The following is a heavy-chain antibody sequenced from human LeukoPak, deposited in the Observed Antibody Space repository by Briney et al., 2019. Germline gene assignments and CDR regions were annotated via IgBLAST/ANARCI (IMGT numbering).Heavy chain of an antibody. V-gene: IGHV1-46*01. Sequence: GASVKVSCKASGYTFTSYYMHWVRQAPGQGLEWMGIINPSGGSTSYAQKFQGRVTMTTDTSTSTAYMELRSLRSDDTAVYYCARGYSYGSDYYYGMDVWGQGTTVTVSS. CDR2: INPSGGST. CDR1: GYTFTSYY. D-gene: IGHD5-18*01. CDR3: ARGYSYGSDYYYGMDV. J-gene: IGHJ6*02.